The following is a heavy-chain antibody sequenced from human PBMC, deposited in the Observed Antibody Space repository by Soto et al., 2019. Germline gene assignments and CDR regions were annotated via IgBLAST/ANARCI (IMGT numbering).Heavy chain of an antibody. CDR1: GFTFSSYS. CDR2: ISSSSSYI. D-gene: IGHD3-9*01. V-gene: IGHV3-21*01. Sequence: EVQLVESGGGLVKPGGSLRLSCAASGFTFSSYSMNWVRQAPGKGLEWASSISSSSSYIYYADSVKGRFTISRDNAKNSLYLQMNSLRAEDTAVYYCANFDWSIHYYYYYGMDVWGQGTTVTVSS. CDR3: ANFDWSIHYYYYYGMDV. J-gene: IGHJ6*02.